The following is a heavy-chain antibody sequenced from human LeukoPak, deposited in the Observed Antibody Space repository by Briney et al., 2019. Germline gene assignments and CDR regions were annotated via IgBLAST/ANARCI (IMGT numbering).Heavy chain of an antibody. CDR2: IIPIFGTA. CDR3: ARPREIQRLNYYYYMDV. Sequence: SVKVSCKASGGTFSSYAISWVRQAPGQGLGWMGGIIPIFGTANYAQKFQGRVTITTDESTSTAYMELSSLRSEDTAVYYCARPREIQRLNYYYYMDVWGKGTTVTVSS. D-gene: IGHD5-18*01. V-gene: IGHV1-69*05. J-gene: IGHJ6*03. CDR1: GGTFSSYA.